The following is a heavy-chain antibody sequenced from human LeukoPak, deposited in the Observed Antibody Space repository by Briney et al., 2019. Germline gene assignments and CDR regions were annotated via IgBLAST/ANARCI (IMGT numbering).Heavy chain of an antibody. CDR2: IYTSGST. CDR1: GGSISSGSYY. V-gene: IGHV4-61*02. J-gene: IGHJ4*02. Sequence: SETLSLTCTVAGGSISSGSYYWSWIRQPAGKGLEWVGRIYTSGSTNYNSSLRSRVTISVDTSKNQFSLKLSSVTAADTAVYYCARDSRYYYDSSGYYTLDYWGQGTLVTVSS. CDR3: ARDSRYYYDSSGYYTLDY. D-gene: IGHD3-22*01.